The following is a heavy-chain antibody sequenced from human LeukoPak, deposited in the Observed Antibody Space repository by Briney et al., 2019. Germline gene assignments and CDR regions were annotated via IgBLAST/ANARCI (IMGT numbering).Heavy chain of an antibody. V-gene: IGHV3-21*01. CDR2: ISSSSSYI. CDR1: GFTFSSYS. CDR3: ARPDYGDYTAY. J-gene: IGHJ4*02. Sequence: GGSLRLSCAASGFTFSSYSVNWVRQAPGKGLEWDSSISSSSSYIYYADSVKGRFTISRDNAKNSLYLQMNTLRAEDTAVYYCARPDYGDYTAYWGQGTLVTVSS. D-gene: IGHD4-17*01.